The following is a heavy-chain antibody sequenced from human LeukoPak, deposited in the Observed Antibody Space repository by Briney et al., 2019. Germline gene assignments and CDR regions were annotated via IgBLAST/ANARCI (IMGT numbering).Heavy chain of an antibody. Sequence: GGSLRLSCAASGFTVSSNYMSWVRQAPGKGLEWVSVIYSGGSTYYADSVKGRFTISRDNSKNTLYLQMNSLRAEDTAVYYCARGLYDFWSGYPTGAFDIWGQGTMVTVSS. CDR3: ARGLYDFWSGYPTGAFDI. D-gene: IGHD3-3*01. CDR2: IYSGGST. CDR1: GFTVSSNY. J-gene: IGHJ3*02. V-gene: IGHV3-66*01.